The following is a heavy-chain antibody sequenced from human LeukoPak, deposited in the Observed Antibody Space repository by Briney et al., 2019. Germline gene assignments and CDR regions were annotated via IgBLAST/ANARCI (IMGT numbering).Heavy chain of an antibody. Sequence: PGGSLRLSCAASGFTVSSNYMSCVRQAPGKGLEWVSVIYSGGSTYYADSVKGRFTISRDNSKNTLYLQMNSLRAEDTAVYYCARGYYDILTGLRGAFDIWGQGTMVTVSS. CDR3: ARGYYDILTGLRGAFDI. CDR2: IYSGGST. D-gene: IGHD3-9*01. J-gene: IGHJ3*02. CDR1: GFTVSSNY. V-gene: IGHV3-66*01.